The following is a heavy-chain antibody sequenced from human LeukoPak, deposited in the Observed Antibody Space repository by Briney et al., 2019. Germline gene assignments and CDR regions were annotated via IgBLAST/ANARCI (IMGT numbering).Heavy chain of an antibody. CDR1: GGSFSGYY. CDR3: ARDHQGTYFDFWSGSKANNYYYMDV. V-gene: IGHV4-34*01. CDR2: INHSGST. D-gene: IGHD3-3*01. Sequence: SETLSLTCAVYGGSFSGYYWSWIRQPPGKGLEWIGEINHSGSTNYNPYLKSRVTISVDTSKNQFSLKLRSVTAADTAVYYCARDHQGTYFDFWSGSKANNYYYMDVWGKGTTVTVSS. J-gene: IGHJ6*03.